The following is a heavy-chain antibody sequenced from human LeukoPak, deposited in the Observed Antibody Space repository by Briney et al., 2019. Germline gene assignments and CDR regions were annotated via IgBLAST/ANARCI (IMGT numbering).Heavy chain of an antibody. CDR3: ARSVTMVRGVITPLAY. Sequence: ASVKVSCKASGYTFTGYYMHWVRQAPGQGLEWMGWINPNSGGTNYAQKFQGRVTMTRDTSISTAYMELSRLRSDDTAVYYCARSVTMVRGVITPLAYWGQGILVTVSS. J-gene: IGHJ4*02. D-gene: IGHD3-10*01. CDR1: GYTFTGYY. V-gene: IGHV1-2*02. CDR2: INPNSGGT.